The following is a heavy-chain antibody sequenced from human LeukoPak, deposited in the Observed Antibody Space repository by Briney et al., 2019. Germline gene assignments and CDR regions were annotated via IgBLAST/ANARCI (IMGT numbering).Heavy chain of an antibody. Sequence: PGGSLRLSCAASGFTFSDYYMSWIRQAPGKGLEWVSYISSSGSTIYYADSVKGRFTISRDNAKNSLYLQMNSLRAEDTAVYYCARVHGSGSYYNALDYWGQGTLVTVSS. CDR2: ISSSGSTI. J-gene: IGHJ4*02. CDR3: ARVHGSGSYYNALDY. V-gene: IGHV3-11*01. CDR1: GFTFSDYY. D-gene: IGHD3-10*01.